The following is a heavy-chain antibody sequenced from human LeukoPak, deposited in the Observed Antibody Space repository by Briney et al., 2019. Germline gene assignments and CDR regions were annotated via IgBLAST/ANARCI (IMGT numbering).Heavy chain of an antibody. J-gene: IGHJ6*03. CDR3: ARDKHDYTQLHAYYYYMDV. CDR2: IIPIFGTA. Sequence: SVNVSCKASGGTFSSYAISWVRQAPGQGLEWMGGIIPIFGTANYAQKFQGRVTITADESTSTAYMELSSLRSEDTAVYYCARDKHDYTQLHAYYYYMDVWGKGTTVTVSS. D-gene: IGHD4-11*01. V-gene: IGHV1-69*13. CDR1: GGTFSSYA.